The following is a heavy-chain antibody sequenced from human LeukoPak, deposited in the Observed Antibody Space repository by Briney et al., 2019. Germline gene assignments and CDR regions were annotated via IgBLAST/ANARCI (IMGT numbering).Heavy chain of an antibody. CDR3: ARGLLYSSGWYY. Sequence: SVKVSCKASGYTFTSYGISWVRQAPGQGLEWMGGIIPIFGTANYAQKFQGRVTITADRSTSTAYMELSSLRSEDTAVYYCARGLLYSSGWYYWGQGTLVTVSS. CDR1: GYTFTSYG. J-gene: IGHJ4*02. CDR2: IIPIFGTA. V-gene: IGHV1-69*06. D-gene: IGHD6-19*01.